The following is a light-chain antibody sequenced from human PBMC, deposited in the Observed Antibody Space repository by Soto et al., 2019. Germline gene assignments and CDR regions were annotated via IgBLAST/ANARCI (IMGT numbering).Light chain of an antibody. Sequence: DIQMTQSPSSLSASVGDRVTITCRASQSISSYLNWYQQKPGKAPKLLIYAASSLQSGVPSRFSGSGSGTDFTLTISSLQPEDFATYYCQQSYCTPISFGPGNKVDIK. CDR1: QSISSY. CDR3: QQSYCTPIS. CDR2: AAS. J-gene: IGKJ3*01. V-gene: IGKV1-39*01.